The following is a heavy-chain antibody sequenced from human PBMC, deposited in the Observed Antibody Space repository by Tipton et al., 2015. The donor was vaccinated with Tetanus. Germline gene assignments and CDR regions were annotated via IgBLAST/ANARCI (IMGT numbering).Heavy chain of an antibody. CDR1: GYGFGIYW. D-gene: IGHD3-10*01. Sequence: QLVQSGAEVKKPGESLKISCKGSGYGFGIYWLAWVRQMPGKGLEWMGIIYPGDSDATYNPSFQGQVTISADKSISTAYLQWTSLKPSDTAIYFCARLPKHYSASGSTWGQGTLVTVSS. CDR3: ARLPKHYSASGST. CDR2: IYPGDSDA. V-gene: IGHV5-51*01. J-gene: IGHJ5*02.